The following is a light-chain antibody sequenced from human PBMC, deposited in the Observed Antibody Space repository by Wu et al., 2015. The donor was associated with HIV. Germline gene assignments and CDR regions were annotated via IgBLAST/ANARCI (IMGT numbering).Light chain of an antibody. J-gene: IGKJ2*01. V-gene: IGKV3D-20*02. CDR1: QSVSSSS. CDR2: GAS. CDR3: QQRSNWPYT. Sequence: EIVLTQSPGTLSLSPGERATLSCRASQSVSSSSLAWYQQKPGQAPRLLIYGASSRATGIPDRFSGSGSGTDFTLTISRLEPEDFAVYYCQQRSNWPYTFGQGTKLEIK.